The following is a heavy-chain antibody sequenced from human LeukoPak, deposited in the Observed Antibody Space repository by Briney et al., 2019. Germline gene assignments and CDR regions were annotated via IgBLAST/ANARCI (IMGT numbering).Heavy chain of an antibody. CDR3: ARGWFGELLYYFDY. CDR2: IYYSGST. CDR1: GGSISSYY. D-gene: IGHD3-10*01. J-gene: IGHJ4*02. V-gene: IGHV4-59*01. Sequence: SETLSLTCTVSGGSISSYYWSWIRQPPGKGLEWIGYIYYSGSTNYNPSLKSRVTISVDTSKNQFSLKLSSVTAADTAVYYCARGWFGELLYYFDYWGQGTLVTVSS.